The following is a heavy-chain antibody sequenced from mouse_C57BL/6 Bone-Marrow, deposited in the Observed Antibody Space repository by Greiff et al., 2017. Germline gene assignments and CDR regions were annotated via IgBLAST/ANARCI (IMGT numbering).Heavy chain of an antibody. V-gene: IGHV1-66*01. CDR2: IYPGSGNT. Sequence: QVQLKQSGPELVKPGASVKISCKASGYSFTSYYIHWVKQRPGQGLEWIGWIYPGSGNTKYNEKFKGKATLTADTSSSTAYMQLSSLTSEDAAVYYCARDLDGYYNAMDYWGQGTSVTVSS. CDR1: GYSFTSYY. J-gene: IGHJ4*01. D-gene: IGHD2-3*01. CDR3: ARDLDGYYNAMDY.